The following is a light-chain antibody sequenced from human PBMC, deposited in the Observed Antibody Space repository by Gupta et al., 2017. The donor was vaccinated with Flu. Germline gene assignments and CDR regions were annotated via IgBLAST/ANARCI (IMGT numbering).Light chain of an antibody. J-gene: IGKJ4*01. CDR3: QQDGSPIT. CDR1: QSVTNNY. Sequence: PGTLSLSPGERATLSCGASQSVTNNYLEWYQQKPGLAPRLLIYDATTRAHGIPARFSGRGSGTDFTLTSNKREPEDLAVYYLQQDGSPITFGWGTAVDIK. V-gene: IGKV3D-20*01. CDR2: DAT.